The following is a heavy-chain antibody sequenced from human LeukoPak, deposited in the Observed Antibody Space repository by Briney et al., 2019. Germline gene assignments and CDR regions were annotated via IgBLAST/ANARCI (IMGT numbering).Heavy chain of an antibody. CDR1: GYTFTSYG. CDR2: ISAYNGNT. J-gene: IGHJ6*02. Sequence: ASVKVSCKASGYTFTSYGISWVRQAPGQGLEWMGWISAYNGNTNYAQKLQGSVTMTTDTSTSTAYMELRSLRSDDTAVYYCARDQYQLLYSYYYYGMDVWGQGTTVTVSS. D-gene: IGHD2-2*02. CDR3: ARDQYQLLYSYYYYGMDV. V-gene: IGHV1-18*01.